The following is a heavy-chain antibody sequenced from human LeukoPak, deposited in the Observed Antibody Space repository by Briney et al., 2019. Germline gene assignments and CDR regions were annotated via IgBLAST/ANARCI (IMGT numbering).Heavy chain of an antibody. CDR1: RYTFTGYY. J-gene: IGHJ5*02. CDR3: ARGINNMVRGVIITANWFDP. Sequence: ASVKVSCKTSRYTFTGYYMHWVRQAPGQGLEWMGWINTNTGNPTYAQGFKGRFVFSLDTSVSTAYLQISSLKAEDTAVYYCARGINNMVRGVIITANWFDPWGQGTLVTVSS. D-gene: IGHD3-10*01. V-gene: IGHV7-4-1*02. CDR2: INTNTGNP.